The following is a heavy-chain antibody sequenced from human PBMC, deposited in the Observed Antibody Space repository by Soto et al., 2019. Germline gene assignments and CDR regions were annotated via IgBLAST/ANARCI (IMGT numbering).Heavy chain of an antibody. V-gene: IGHV3-21*01. J-gene: IGHJ4*02. D-gene: IGHD2-15*01. CDR3: ARPLHLDCSGGSCYSFYAY. CDR1: GFTFSSYS. CDR2: ISSSSSYI. Sequence: EVQLVESGGGLVKPGGSLRLSCAASGFTFSSYSMNWVRQAPGKGLEWVSSISSSSSYIYYADSVKGRFTISRDNAKNSLYLQMNSLRAEHTAVYYCARPLHLDCSGGSCYSFYAYWGQGTLVTVSS.